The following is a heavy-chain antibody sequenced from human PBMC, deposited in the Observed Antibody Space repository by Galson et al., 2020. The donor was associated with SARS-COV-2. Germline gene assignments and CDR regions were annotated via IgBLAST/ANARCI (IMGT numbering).Heavy chain of an antibody. CDR3: ARDSVLTALGMGV. J-gene: IGHJ6*02. CDR2: IWYDGSNK. V-gene: IGHV3-33*01. Sequence: PGGSLRLSCAASGFTFSSYGMHWVRQAPGKGLEWVAVIWYDGSNKYYADSVKGRFTISRDNSKNTLYLQMNSLRAEDTAVYYCARDSVLTALGMGVWAQGTTVTVSS. CDR1: GFTFSSYG. D-gene: IGHD2-8*01.